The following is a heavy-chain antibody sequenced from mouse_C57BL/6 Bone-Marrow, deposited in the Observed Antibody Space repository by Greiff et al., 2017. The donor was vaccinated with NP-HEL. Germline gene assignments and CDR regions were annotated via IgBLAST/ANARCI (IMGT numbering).Heavy chain of an antibody. J-gene: IGHJ4*01. D-gene: IGHD6-1*01. Sequence: EVQLQQSGGGLVKPGGSLKLSCAASGFTFSDYGMHWVRQAPEKGLAWVSYISSGSSTIYYADTVKGRFTISRDNAKNTLCLQMTSLRSEDTAMYYCARKPHYAMDYWGQGTSVTVSS. V-gene: IGHV5-17*01. CDR2: ISSGSSTI. CDR3: ARKPHYAMDY. CDR1: GFTFSDYG.